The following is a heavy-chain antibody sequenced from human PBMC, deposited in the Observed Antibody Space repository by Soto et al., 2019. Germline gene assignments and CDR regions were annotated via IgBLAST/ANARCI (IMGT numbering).Heavy chain of an antibody. D-gene: IGHD6-6*01. J-gene: IGHJ4*02. V-gene: IGHV4-61*01. CDR2: IYYSGST. CDR3: ARDSRSIAHHYYFDY. Sequence: QVQLQESGPGLVKPSETLSLTCTVSGGSVSSGSYYWSWIRQPPGKGLEWIGYIYYSGSTNYNPSLKSRVTISVDTSKNQFSLKLSSVTAADTAVYYCARDSRSIAHHYYFDYWGQGTLVTVSS. CDR1: GGSVSSGSYY.